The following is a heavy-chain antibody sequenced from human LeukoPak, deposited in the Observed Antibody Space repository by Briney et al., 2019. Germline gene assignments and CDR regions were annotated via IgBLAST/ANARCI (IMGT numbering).Heavy chain of an antibody. D-gene: IGHD2-2*01. CDR2: INPSGGST. Sequence: GASVKVSCKASGYTFTSYYMHWVRQAPGQGLEWMGIINPSGGSTSYAQKFQGRVTMTRDTSTNTVYMELSSLRSEDTALYFCAHICSSTSCYLDYWSQGTLVTVSS. J-gene: IGHJ4*02. V-gene: IGHV1-46*01. CDR1: GYTFTSYY. CDR3: AHICSSTSCYLDY.